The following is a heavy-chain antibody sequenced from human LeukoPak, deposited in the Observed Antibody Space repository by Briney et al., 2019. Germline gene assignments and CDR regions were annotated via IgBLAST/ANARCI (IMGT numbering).Heavy chain of an antibody. D-gene: IGHD3-3*01. CDR3: ARNVEGYDFWSGYHNWFDP. CDR1: GGSISSHY. Sequence: PSETLSLTCTVSGGSISSHYWGWIRQPPGKGLEWIGYIYYSGSTNYNPSLKSRVTISVDTSKNQFSLKLSSVSAADTAVYYCARNVEGYDFWSGYHNWFDPWGQGTLVTVSS. CDR2: IYYSGST. V-gene: IGHV4-59*11. J-gene: IGHJ5*02.